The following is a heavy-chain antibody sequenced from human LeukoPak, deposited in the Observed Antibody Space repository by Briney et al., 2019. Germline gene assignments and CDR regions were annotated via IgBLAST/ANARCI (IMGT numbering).Heavy chain of an antibody. D-gene: IGHD1-26*01. CDR2: MYYSGNS. Sequence: PSETLSLTCTVSGVSVGSAGYYWTLMRQPPGKELEWIGYMYYSGNSNYNPFLKSRVTMSLDPSKNRFSLKLSSVTAADTAVYYCARSQSQSGSYRYYFAYWGQGTLVTVSS. CDR1: GVSVGSAGYY. J-gene: IGHJ4*02. V-gene: IGHV4-61*08. CDR3: ARSQSQSGSYRYYFAY.